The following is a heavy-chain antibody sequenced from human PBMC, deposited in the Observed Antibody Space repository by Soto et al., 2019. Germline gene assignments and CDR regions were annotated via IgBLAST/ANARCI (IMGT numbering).Heavy chain of an antibody. CDR3: ARVLSGITLDWFDP. CDR2: IYPGGNI. CDR1: GDSITSSDW. D-gene: IGHD3-10*01. V-gene: IGHV4-4*02. Sequence: SETLSLTCEVSGDSITSSDWWNWVRQPPGKGLEWIGEIYPGGNILYNPSLKSRVTISIDTSKNQFPLKLSSVTAADTAVYYCARVLSGITLDWFDPWGQGTLVTVSS. J-gene: IGHJ5*02.